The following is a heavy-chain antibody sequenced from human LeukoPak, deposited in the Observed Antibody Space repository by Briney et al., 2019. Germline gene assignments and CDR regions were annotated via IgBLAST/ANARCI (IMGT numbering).Heavy chain of an antibody. CDR3: AKGEKGIGAAFDI. CDR1: GFTFDDYG. CDR2: INWNGGST. Sequence: GGSLRLSCAASGFTFDDYGMSWVRQAPGKGLEWVSGINWNGGSTGYADSVKGRFTISRDNAKNSLYLQVSSLRAEDTAWYYCAKGEKGIGAAFDIWGQGTMVTVSS. D-gene: IGHD3-16*01. V-gene: IGHV3-20*04. J-gene: IGHJ3*02.